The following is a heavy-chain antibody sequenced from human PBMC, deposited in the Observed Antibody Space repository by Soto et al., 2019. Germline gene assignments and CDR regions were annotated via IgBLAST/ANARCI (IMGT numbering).Heavy chain of an antibody. Sequence: ASVKVSCKASGYTFTSYAMHWVRQAPGQRLEWMGWINAGNGNTKYSQKFQGRVTITRDTSASTAYMELSSLRSEDTAVYYCARDYFPYYDFWSGSNWFDPWGQGTLVTVSS. CDR2: INAGNGNT. D-gene: IGHD3-3*01. J-gene: IGHJ5*02. CDR3: ARDYFPYYDFWSGSNWFDP. V-gene: IGHV1-3*01. CDR1: GYTFTSYA.